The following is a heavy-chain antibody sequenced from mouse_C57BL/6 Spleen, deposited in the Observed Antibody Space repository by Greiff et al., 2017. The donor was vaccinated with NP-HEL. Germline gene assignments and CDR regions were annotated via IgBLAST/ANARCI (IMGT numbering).Heavy chain of an antibody. V-gene: IGHV14-2*01. CDR2: IDPEDGET. CDR3: ARAKYDSYYSWYFDV. CDR1: GFNIKDYY. D-gene: IGHD2-3*01. J-gene: IGHJ1*03. Sequence: VQLQQSGAELVKPGASVKLSCTASGFNIKDYYLHWVKQRTEQGLEWIGRIDPEDGETKYAPKFQGKATITADTTSNTAYLHLSSLTSEDTAVSYCARAKYDSYYSWYFDVWGTGTTVTVSS.